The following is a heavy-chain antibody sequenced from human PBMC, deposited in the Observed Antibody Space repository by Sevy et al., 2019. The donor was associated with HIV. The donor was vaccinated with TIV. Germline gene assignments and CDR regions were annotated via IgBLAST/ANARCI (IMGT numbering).Heavy chain of an antibody. CDR1: GYSLTKLS. D-gene: IGHD2-15*01. CDR3: AAVGLRYCSGSSCYQGDWFDP. Sequence: ASVKVSCKVSGYSLTKLSIHWVRQGPGKGLEWMGDFDVQDGETIYAKKFQGRLKMTVDTNTDTAYMELSRLTSEDTAVNYCAAVGLRYCSGSSCYQGDWFDPWGQGSLVTVSS. J-gene: IGHJ5*02. V-gene: IGHV1-24*01. CDR2: FDVQDGET.